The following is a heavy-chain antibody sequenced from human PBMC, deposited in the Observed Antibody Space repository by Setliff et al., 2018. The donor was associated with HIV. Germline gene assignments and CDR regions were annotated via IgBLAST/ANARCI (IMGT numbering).Heavy chain of an antibody. CDR1: GYSFTSWG. CDR2: ISPYNGNT. J-gene: IGHJ6*03. Sequence: ASVKVSCKASGYSFTSWGISWVRQAPGQRLEWMGWISPYNGNTKYIESLQGRVSMTTDTSTSTAFMEVRSLRSDDTAIYYCARDRGGIGLYYYMDVWGKGTTVTVSS. CDR3: ARDRGGIGLYYYMDV. V-gene: IGHV1-18*01. D-gene: IGHD6-25*01.